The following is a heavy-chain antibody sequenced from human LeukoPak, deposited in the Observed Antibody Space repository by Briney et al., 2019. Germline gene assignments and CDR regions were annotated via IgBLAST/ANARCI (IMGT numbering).Heavy chain of an antibody. D-gene: IGHD2-8*01. CDR2: INHSGST. V-gene: IGHV4-34*01. J-gene: IGHJ4*02. Sequence: SETLSLTCAVYGGSFSGYYWSWIRQPPGKGLEWIGEINHSGSTNYNPSLKSRVTISVDTSKNQFSLKLSSVTAADTAVYYCARVSGYCSDGVCRFDYWGQGALVTVSS. CDR1: GGSFSGYY. CDR3: ARVSGYCSDGVCRFDY.